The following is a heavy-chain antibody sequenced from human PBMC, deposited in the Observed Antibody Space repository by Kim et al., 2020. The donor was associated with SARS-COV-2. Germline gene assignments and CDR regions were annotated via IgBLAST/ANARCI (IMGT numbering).Heavy chain of an antibody. V-gene: IGHV4-59*01. CDR3: AGVGGYCGGAYCYRFDY. D-gene: IGHD2-15*01. Sequence: SETLSLTCTVSGGSISMYYWSWIRQPPGKGLECIGYIHYTGSTDYNPSLKRRVTISLDTSKKQFSLKLTSVNAADTAVYYCAGVGGYCGGAYCYRFDYWGGGTMVTISS. J-gene: IGHJ4*02. CDR2: IHYTGST. CDR1: GGSISMYY.